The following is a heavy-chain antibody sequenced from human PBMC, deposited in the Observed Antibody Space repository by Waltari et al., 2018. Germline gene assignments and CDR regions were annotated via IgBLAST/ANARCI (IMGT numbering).Heavy chain of an antibody. Sequence: QVQLVQSGAEVKKPGSSVKVSCKASGGTFSSYALSWVRQAPGQGLEWMGRIIPIFGTANYAQKFQGRVTITADKSTSTAYMELSSLRSEDTAVYYCARKTVVVASKPYGMDVWGQGTTVTVSS. CDR2: IIPIFGTA. V-gene: IGHV1-69*08. D-gene: IGHD2-15*01. CDR3: ARKTVVVASKPYGMDV. CDR1: GGTFSSYA. J-gene: IGHJ6*02.